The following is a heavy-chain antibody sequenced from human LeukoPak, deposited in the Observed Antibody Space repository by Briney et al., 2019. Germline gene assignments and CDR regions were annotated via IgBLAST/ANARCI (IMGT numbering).Heavy chain of an antibody. Sequence: SVKVSCKASGGTFSSYAISWVRQAPGHGLEWIGVIIPIFGTANYAQKFQGRVTITADESTSTAYMELSSLRSEDTAVYYCARGYSDYDLDYWGQGTLVTVSS. CDR2: IIPIFGTA. CDR1: GGTFSSYA. D-gene: IGHD5-12*01. J-gene: IGHJ4*02. V-gene: IGHV1-69*13. CDR3: ARGYSDYDLDY.